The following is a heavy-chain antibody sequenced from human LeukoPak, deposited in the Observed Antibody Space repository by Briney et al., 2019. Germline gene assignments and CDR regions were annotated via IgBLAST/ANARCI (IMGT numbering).Heavy chain of an antibody. Sequence: GGTLRLSCAASGFTFSSYGMSWVRQAPGKGLEWVSAISGSGGSTYYADSVKGRFTISRDNSKNTLYLQMNSLRAEDTAVYYCAIGPGGLFDYWGQGTLVTVSS. CDR3: AIGPGGLFDY. J-gene: IGHJ4*02. CDR1: GFTFSSYG. D-gene: IGHD4-23*01. CDR2: ISGSGGST. V-gene: IGHV3-23*01.